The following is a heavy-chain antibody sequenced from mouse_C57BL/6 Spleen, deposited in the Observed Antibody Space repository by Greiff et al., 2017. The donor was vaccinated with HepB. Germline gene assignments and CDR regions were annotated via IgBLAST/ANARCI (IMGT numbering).Heavy chain of an antibody. CDR2: IRNKANGYTT. CDR3: ARYTPYYPYYAMDY. D-gene: IGHD1-1*01. CDR1: GFTFTDYY. J-gene: IGHJ4*01. Sequence: EVMLVESGGGLVQPGGSLSLSCAASGFTFTDYYMSWVRQPPGKALEWLGFIRNKANGYTTEYSASVKGRFTISRDNSQSILYLQMNALRAEDSATYYCARYTPYYPYYAMDYWGQGTSVTVSS. V-gene: IGHV7-3*01.